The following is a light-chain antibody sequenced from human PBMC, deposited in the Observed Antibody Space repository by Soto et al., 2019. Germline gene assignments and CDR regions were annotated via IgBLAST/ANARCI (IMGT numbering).Light chain of an antibody. CDR1: QSVSSY. V-gene: IGKV3-11*01. CDR3: QQRTNWPRSFT. CDR2: DTS. J-gene: IGKJ3*01. Sequence: EMVLTQSPATLSLSPGESATLACRASQSVSSYLAWYQQKPGQPPRLLIYDTSKRATGIPARFSGSGSGTDFPLTISSLEPEDFAVYYCQQRTNWPRSFTFGPGTKVDIK.